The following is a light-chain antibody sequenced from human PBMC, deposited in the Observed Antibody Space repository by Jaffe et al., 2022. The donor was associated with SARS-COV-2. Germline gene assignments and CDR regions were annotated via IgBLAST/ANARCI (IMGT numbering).Light chain of an antibody. CDR1: SSDVGGYNL. V-gene: IGLV2-14*03. CDR3: SSYTSSGTLV. J-gene: IGLJ1*01. Sequence: QSALTQPASVSGSPGQSITISCTGTSSDVGGYNLVSWYQQHPGKAPKLIIYDVSNRPSGVSNRFSGSKSGNTASLTISGCQAEDEADYYCSSYTSSGTLVFGTGAKVTVL. CDR2: DVS.